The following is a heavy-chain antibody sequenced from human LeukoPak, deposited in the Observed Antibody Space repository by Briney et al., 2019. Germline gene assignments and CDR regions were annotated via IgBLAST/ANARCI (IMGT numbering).Heavy chain of an antibody. Sequence: PGGSLRLSCAASGFTFSSYSMNWVRQAPGKGLEWVSGISGSGGSTYHADSVKGRFTISRDNSKNTLYLQMNSLRAEDTAVYYCAKDLDHSGYWYYYFDYWGQGTLVTVSS. J-gene: IGHJ4*02. V-gene: IGHV3-23*01. CDR2: ISGSGGST. CDR3: AKDLDHSGYWYYYFDY. D-gene: IGHD3-22*01. CDR1: GFTFSSYS.